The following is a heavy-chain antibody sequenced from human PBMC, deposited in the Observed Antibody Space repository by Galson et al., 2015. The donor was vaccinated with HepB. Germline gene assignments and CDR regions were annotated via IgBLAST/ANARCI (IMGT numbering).Heavy chain of an antibody. CDR2: INVGNGNT. CDR3: ASCSLMVDRYYHGMDV. D-gene: IGHD2-8*01. J-gene: IGHJ6*02. CDR1: GFTFSNYA. V-gene: IGHV1-3*01. Sequence: SVKVSCKADGFTFSNYAIHWVRQAPGQRLEWMGWINVGNGNTKYSQKFQGRVTITRDTSASTAYMDLSSLRSEDSAVFYCASCSLMVDRYYHGMDVWGQGTTVTVSS.